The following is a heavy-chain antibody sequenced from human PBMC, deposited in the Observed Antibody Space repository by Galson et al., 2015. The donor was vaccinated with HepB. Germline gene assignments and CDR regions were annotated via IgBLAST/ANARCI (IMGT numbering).Heavy chain of an antibody. CDR1: EFTFGDYA. Sequence: SLRLSCATSEFTFGDYAMSWFRQAPGKGLEWVGFIRHKGYGGTAEYAASVKARFSISRDDSESIAYLQMDSLKTDDTAVYYCTRESGGDSDYWGQGTLVTVSS. D-gene: IGHD2-21*01. CDR2: IRHKGYGGTA. J-gene: IGHJ4*02. V-gene: IGHV3-49*03. CDR3: TRESGGDSDY.